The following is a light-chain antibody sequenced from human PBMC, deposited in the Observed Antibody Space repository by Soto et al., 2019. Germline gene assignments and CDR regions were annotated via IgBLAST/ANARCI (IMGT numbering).Light chain of an antibody. CDR1: QSVNNNY. J-gene: IGKJ4*01. V-gene: IGKV3-20*01. Sequence: EIVLTQSPGTLSLSPGERATLSCRASQSVNNNYLAWYQQKPGQAPRLLIYGASSRATGIPDRFSGSGSGTDFTLTISILEPDDFAVYYCQQYGSLVTFGGGTKVEIK. CDR2: GAS. CDR3: QQYGSLVT.